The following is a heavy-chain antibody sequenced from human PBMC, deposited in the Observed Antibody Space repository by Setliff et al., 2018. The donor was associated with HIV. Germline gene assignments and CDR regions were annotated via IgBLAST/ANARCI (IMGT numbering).Heavy chain of an antibody. Sequence: SETLSLTCTVSGGSISSSSYYWVWIRQPPGKGLQWIGSIYNSASTYYSPSLKRRVIMSVDTSKNRFSLRLSSVSAADTAVYYCAGLSEKTYYNFWTGSAPGWFDPWGQGSLVTVSS. CDR2: IYNSAST. CDR1: GGSISSSSYY. CDR3: AGLSEKTYYNFWTGSAPGWFDP. J-gene: IGHJ5*02. V-gene: IGHV4-39*02. D-gene: IGHD3-3*01.